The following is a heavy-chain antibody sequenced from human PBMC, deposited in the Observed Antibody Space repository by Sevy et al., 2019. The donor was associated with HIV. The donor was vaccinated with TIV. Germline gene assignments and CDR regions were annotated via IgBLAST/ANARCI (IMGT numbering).Heavy chain of an antibody. CDR2: IWSDGINK. J-gene: IGHJ5*02. CDR1: GFTFSTSG. Sequence: GGSLRLSCEASGFTFSTSGMHWVRQAPGKGLEWVAVIWSDGINKYNADSVKGRFTISRDNSRDTLYLQMDSLRTEDTAIYYCARAYSSSWCLDPWGQGTLVTVSS. D-gene: IGHD6-13*01. CDR3: ARAYSSSWCLDP. V-gene: IGHV3-33*01.